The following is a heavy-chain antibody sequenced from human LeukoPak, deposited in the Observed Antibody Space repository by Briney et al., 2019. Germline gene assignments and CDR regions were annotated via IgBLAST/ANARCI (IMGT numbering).Heavy chain of an antibody. D-gene: IGHD2-2*01. CDR2: ISGSGGST. CDR3: AKDLDIVVVPAALFDY. J-gene: IGHJ4*02. CDR1: GFTFSSYA. Sequence: PGGSLRLSCAASGFTFSSYAMSWVRQAPGKGLEWVSAISGSGGSTYYADSVKGRFTISRDNSKNTLYLQMKSLRAEDTAVYYCAKDLDIVVVPAALFDYWGQGTLVTVSS. V-gene: IGHV3-23*01.